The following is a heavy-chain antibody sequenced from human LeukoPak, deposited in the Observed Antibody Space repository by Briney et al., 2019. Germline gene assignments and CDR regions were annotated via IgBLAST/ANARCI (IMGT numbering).Heavy chain of an antibody. D-gene: IGHD5-12*01. Sequence: KPSETLSLTCTVSGGSISSYYWSWIRQPAGKGLEWIGRIYTSGNTNYNPSLKSRVTMSVDTSKNQFSLKLSSVTAADTAVYYCARDGASGYDYPRDYYYYMDVWGKGTTVTISS. CDR3: ARDGASGYDYPRDYYYYMDV. J-gene: IGHJ6*03. V-gene: IGHV4-4*07. CDR1: GGSISSYY. CDR2: IYTSGNT.